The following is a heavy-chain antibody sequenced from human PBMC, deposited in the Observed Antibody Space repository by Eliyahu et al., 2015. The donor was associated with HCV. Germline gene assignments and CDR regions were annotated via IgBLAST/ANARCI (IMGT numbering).Heavy chain of an antibody. CDR1: GFXXSXYA. D-gene: IGHD6-19*01. Sequence: QVHLVESGGGVVQPGRSXRLSCAAXGFXXSXYAMHWVRQAPGKGLEWVTVIXYDGSNKYYTDSVKGRLTISRDNSKNTLYLQMNSLRAEDTAVYYCSRGSSRRLWVFDYWGQGTLVNVSA. CDR3: SRGSSRRLWVFDY. J-gene: IGHJ4*02. V-gene: IGHV3-30*04. CDR2: IXYDGSNK.